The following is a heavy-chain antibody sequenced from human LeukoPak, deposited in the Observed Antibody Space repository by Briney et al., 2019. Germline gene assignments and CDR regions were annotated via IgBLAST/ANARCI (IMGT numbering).Heavy chain of an antibody. CDR1: GVAISSGSYN. Sequence: SETLSLTCTVSGVAISSGSYNWSWIPQPPGKGLEWIGRIYTSGSTNYNPSLKSRVTISVDTCKNQFSLKLSAVTAADTGVYCRARDQGGGIENWFDPWGQGTLVTVSS. V-gene: IGHV4-61*02. CDR2: IYTSGST. CDR3: ARDQGGGIENWFDP. J-gene: IGHJ5*02. D-gene: IGHD6-13*01.